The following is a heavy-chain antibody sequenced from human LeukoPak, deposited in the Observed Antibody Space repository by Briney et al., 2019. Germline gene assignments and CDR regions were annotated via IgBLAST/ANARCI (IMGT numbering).Heavy chain of an antibody. CDR3: AREERIALGVDY. V-gene: IGHV4-38-2*02. CDR1: GYSISSGYY. CDR2: IYHSGST. Sequence: PAETLSLTCAVSGYSISSGYYWGWIRQPPGKGLEWIGSIYHSGSTYYNPSLKSRVTISVDTSKNQFSLKVSSVTAADTAVYYCAREERIALGVDYWGQGSPATLSS. J-gene: IGHJ4*02. D-gene: IGHD6-13*01.